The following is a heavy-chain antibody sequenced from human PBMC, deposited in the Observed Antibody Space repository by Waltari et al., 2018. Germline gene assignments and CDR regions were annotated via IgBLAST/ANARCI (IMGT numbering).Heavy chain of an antibody. J-gene: IGHJ1*01. Sequence: QLQLQESGPGLVKPSETLSITCPVPGGSISPNYNWGWIRQPPGKGLEWMGNMQYRGSTFYNPSLESRVTISLDTWKNQFSLRLSSVGAADTAVYFCGRIAFGDEGGYFQYWGQGTLVTVSS. D-gene: IGHD4-17*01. CDR3: GRIAFGDEGGYFQY. CDR1: GGSISPNYN. V-gene: IGHV4-39*01. CDR2: MQYRGST.